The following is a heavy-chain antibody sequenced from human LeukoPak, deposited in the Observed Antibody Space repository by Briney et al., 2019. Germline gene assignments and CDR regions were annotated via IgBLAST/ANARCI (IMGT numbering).Heavy chain of an antibody. CDR3: ARDPLPHYYDSSGFSLGWFDP. D-gene: IGHD3-22*01. Sequence: ASVKVSCKASGYTFTSYGLSWVRQAPGQGLEWMGWISAYNGNTNYAQKLQGRVTMTTDTSTSTAYMELRSLRSDDTAVYYCARDPLPHYYDSSGFSLGWFDPWGQGTLVTVSS. CDR1: GYTFTSYG. V-gene: IGHV1-18*01. CDR2: ISAYNGNT. J-gene: IGHJ5*02.